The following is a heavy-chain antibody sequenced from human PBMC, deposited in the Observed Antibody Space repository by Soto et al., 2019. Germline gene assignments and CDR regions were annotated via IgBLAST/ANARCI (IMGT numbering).Heavy chain of an antibody. Sequence: ESLTLACTVYGASFNDYYWSWIRQPPGKGLEWIGEINHSGSTNYNPSLKSRVTISVDMSKNQFSLKLNSMTAEDTAVYYCERGRTQLVLAYYEYYGMDVWGQGPTVTVYS. CDR3: ERGRTQLVLAYYEYYGMDV. CDR2: INHSGST. V-gene: IGHV4-34*01. J-gene: IGHJ6*02. CDR1: GASFNDYY. D-gene: IGHD6-13*01.